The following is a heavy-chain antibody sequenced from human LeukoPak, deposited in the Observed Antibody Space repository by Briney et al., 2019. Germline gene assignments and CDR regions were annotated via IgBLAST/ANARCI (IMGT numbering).Heavy chain of an antibody. J-gene: IGHJ3*02. CDR2: IYYSGST. CDR3: ARHSLRGDFWSGYYNPFDAFDI. V-gene: IGHV4-39*01. D-gene: IGHD3-3*01. Sequence: KSSETLSLTCTVSGGSISSSSYYWGWIRQPPGKGLEWIGSIYYSGSTYYNPSLKSRVTISVDTSKNQFSLKLSSVTAADTAVYYCARHSLRGDFWSGYYNPFDAFDIWGQGTMVTVSS. CDR1: GGSISSSSYY.